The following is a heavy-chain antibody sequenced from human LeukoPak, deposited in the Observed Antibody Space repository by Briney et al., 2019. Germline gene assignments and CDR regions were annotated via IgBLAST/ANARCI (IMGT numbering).Heavy chain of an antibody. CDR1: GGSISSSNW. J-gene: IGHJ6*02. D-gene: IGHD6-19*01. CDR3: ARSSDSSGWYWVGYYGMDV. CDR2: IYHSGST. V-gene: IGHV4-4*02. Sequence: SGTLSLTCAVSGGSISSSNWWSWVRQPPGKGLEWIGEIYHSGSTNYNPSLKSRVTISVDKSKNQFSLKLSSVTAADTAVYYCARSSDSSGWYWVGYYGMDVWGQGTTVTVSS.